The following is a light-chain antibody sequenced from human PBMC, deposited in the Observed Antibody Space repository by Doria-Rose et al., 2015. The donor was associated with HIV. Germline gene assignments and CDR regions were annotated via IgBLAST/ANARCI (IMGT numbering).Light chain of an antibody. CDR3: QQYHSVPLT. Sequence: DIRITQSPSPLSASVGDRVTITCQASQDIRNFLNWYQQKPGTAPKVLIFGASNLQPGVPSKFSGSGSGTEFTLTISSLQPEDVATYYCQQYHSVPLTFGGGTKV. CDR2: GAS. J-gene: IGKJ4*01. CDR1: QDIRNF. V-gene: IGKV1-33*01.